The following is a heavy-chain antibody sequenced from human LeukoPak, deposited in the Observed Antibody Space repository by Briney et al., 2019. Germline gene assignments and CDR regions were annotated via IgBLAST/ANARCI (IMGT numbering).Heavy chain of an antibody. Sequence: EPGGSLRLSCAASGFTFSSYGMHWVRQAPGKGLEWVAVIWYDGSNKYYADSVKGRFTISRDNAKNSLYLQMNSLRAEDTALYYCARPNSGYDWGDYYYYYMDVWGKGTTVTVSS. CDR3: ARPNSGYDWGDYYYYYMDV. J-gene: IGHJ6*03. CDR1: GFTFSSYG. V-gene: IGHV3-33*01. D-gene: IGHD5-12*01. CDR2: IWYDGSNK.